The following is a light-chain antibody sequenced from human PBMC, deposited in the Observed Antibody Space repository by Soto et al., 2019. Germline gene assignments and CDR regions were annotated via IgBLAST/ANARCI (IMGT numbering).Light chain of an antibody. J-gene: IGKJ5*01. CDR1: QSVSSSY. CDR2: GAS. Sequence: EIVLTQYPDTLSLSPGERSTLSCMASQSVSSSYLAWYQQKPGQAPRLLIYGASTRATGIPARFSGSGSGTEFTLTIGSLHSEDFAVNHCQQYITSFLVISFAQGGRLEI. V-gene: IGKV3-15*01. CDR3: QQYITSFLVIS.